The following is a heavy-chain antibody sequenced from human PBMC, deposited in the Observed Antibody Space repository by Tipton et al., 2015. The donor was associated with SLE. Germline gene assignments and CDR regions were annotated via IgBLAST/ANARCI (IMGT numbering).Heavy chain of an antibody. D-gene: IGHD6-6*01. V-gene: IGHV4-39*07. CDR2: IYYSGST. CDR1: GGSISSSSYY. Sequence: LRLSCTVAGGSISSSSYYWGWIRQPPGKGLEWIGSIYYSGSTYYNPSLKCRVTISVDTSKNQFSLKLSSVTAADTAVYYCARGGIAARPVFDPWGQGTLVTVSS. J-gene: IGHJ5*02. CDR3: ARGGIAARPVFDP.